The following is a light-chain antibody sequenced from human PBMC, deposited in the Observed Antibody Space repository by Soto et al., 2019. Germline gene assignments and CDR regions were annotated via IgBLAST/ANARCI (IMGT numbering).Light chain of an antibody. CDR2: GAS. Sequence: EIVMTQSPATLSVSPGERATLSCRASQSIGSNLAWYQQKPGQAPRLLIYGASNRATGVPASFSGSGSATEFTLTIGSLQSEDFAVYYCQQYDNWPPLTFAGGTKVEIK. J-gene: IGKJ4*01. CDR1: QSIGSN. V-gene: IGKV3-15*01. CDR3: QQYDNWPPLT.